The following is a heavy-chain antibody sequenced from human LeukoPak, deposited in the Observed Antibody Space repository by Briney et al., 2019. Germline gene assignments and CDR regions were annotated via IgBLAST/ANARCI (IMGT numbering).Heavy chain of an antibody. Sequence: GGSLRLSCAASGFTFSDYYMSWIRQAPGKGLEWVSYISSSGSTIYYADSVKGRFTISRGNAKNSLYLQMNSLRAEDTALYYCTKDRRNLDTFDMWGQGTMVTVSS. CDR3: TKDRRNLDTFDM. V-gene: IGHV3-11*01. CDR1: GFTFSDYY. CDR2: ISSSGSTI. J-gene: IGHJ3*02.